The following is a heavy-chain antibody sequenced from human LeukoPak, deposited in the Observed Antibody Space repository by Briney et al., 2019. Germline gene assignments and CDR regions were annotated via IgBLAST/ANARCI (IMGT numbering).Heavy chain of an antibody. CDR2: IYYSGST. CDR3: ASGLGAVRGVNYYYYYMDV. CDR1: GGSISSSSYY. J-gene: IGHJ6*03. V-gene: IGHV4-39*01. D-gene: IGHD3-10*01. Sequence: PSETLSLTCTVSGGSISSSSYYWGWIRQPPGKGLEWIGSIYYSGSTYYNPSLKSRVTISVDTSKNQFSLKLSSVTAAGTAVYYCASGLGAVRGVNYYYYYMDVWGKGTTVTISS.